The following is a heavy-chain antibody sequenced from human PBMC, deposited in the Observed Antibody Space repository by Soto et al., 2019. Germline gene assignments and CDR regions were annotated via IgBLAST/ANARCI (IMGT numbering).Heavy chain of an antibody. V-gene: IGHV4-34*01. D-gene: IGHD5-18*01. CDR2: INHSGST. CDR3: ARSRGYSYEYYYYYMDV. Sequence: SETLSLTCAVYGGSFSGYYWSWIRQPPGKGLEWIGEINHSGSTNYNPSLKSRVTISVDTSKNQFSLKLSSVTAADTAVYYCARSRGYSYEYYYYYMDVWGKGTTVTVSS. CDR1: GGSFSGYY. J-gene: IGHJ6*03.